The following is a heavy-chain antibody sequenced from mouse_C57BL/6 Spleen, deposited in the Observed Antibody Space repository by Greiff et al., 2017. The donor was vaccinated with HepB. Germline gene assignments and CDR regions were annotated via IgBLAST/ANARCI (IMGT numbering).Heavy chain of an antibody. CDR3: AERDGYEDYCAMDY. CDR1: GFTFSDYG. D-gene: IGHD2-3*01. J-gene: IGHJ4*01. V-gene: IGHV5-15*01. CDR2: ISNLAYSI. Sequence: EVQGVESGGGLVQPGGSLKLSCAASGFTFSDYGMAWVRQAPRKGPEWVAFISNLAYSIYYADTVTGRYTISRENAENTLYLEMSSLRSEDTAMYYCAERDGYEDYCAMDYWGQGTSVTVSS.